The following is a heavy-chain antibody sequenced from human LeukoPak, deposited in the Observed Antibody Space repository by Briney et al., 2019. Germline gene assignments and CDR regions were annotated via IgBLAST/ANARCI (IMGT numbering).Heavy chain of an antibody. CDR1: GGSISSSSYY. D-gene: IGHD1-26*01. V-gene: IGHV4-39*07. CDR2: IYYSGST. J-gene: IGHJ4*02. Sequence: PSETLSLTCTVSGGSISSSSYYWGWIRQPPGKGLEWIGSIYYSGSTYYNPSLKSRVTISVDTSKNQFSLKLSSVTAADTAVYYCARGVRGSYPQGYYFDYWGQGTLVTVSS. CDR3: ARGVRGSYPQGYYFDY.